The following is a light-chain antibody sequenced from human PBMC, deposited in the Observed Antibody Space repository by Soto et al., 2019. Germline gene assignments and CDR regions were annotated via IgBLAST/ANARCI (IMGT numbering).Light chain of an antibody. CDR1: QSVNTKY. CDR2: GVS. J-gene: IGKJ3*01. Sequence: EIVLTQSPGTLSLSPGEIATLSCRASQSVNTKYLAWYQQKPGQAPRLLIYGVSSRATGIPDRFSGSGSGTDFILTISRVEPEDFAVYYCQQFGTSPLVTFGPGTKVDIK. V-gene: IGKV3-20*01. CDR3: QQFGTSPLVT.